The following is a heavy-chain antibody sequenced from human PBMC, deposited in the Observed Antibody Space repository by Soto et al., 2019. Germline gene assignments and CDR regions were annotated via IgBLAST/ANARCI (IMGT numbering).Heavy chain of an antibody. V-gene: IGHV1-3*01. D-gene: IGHD1-20*01. CDR2: INAGNGNT. J-gene: IGHJ4*02. Sequence: ASVKLSCKDSGYTFTSYAMHWVRQAPGQRLEWMGWINAGNGNTKYSQKFQGRVTITRDTSASTAYMELSSLRSEDTAVYYCARGITLPTPLDYWGQGTLVTVSS. CDR3: ARGITLPTPLDY. CDR1: GYTFTSYA.